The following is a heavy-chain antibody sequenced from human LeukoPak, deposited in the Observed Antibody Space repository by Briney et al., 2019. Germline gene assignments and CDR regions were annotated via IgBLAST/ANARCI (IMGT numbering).Heavy chain of an antibody. CDR3: ARALRLGELSLLY. V-gene: IGHV3-48*03. Sequence: PGGSLRLSCAASGFTFSSFEMSWVRQAPGKGLEWVSYISSSGRTKYYADSVKGRFTISRDNAKNSLYLQMNSLRAEDTAVYYCARALRLGELSLLYWGQGTLVTVSS. CDR1: GFTFSSFE. D-gene: IGHD3-16*02. CDR2: ISSSGRTK. J-gene: IGHJ4*02.